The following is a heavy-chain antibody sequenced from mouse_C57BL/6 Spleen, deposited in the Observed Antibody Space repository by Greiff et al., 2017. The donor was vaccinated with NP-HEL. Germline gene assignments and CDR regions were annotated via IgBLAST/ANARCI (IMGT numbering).Heavy chain of an antibody. Sequence: VQLQQSGPELVKPGASVKMSCKASGYTFTSYSMHWVKQSHGQSLEWIGYINPNNGGTSYNEKFKGKATLTVNKSSSTAYMELRSLTSEDSAVDYCARGGNDGFAYWGQGTLVTVSA. V-gene: IGHV1-22*01. CDR1: GYTFTSYS. CDR2: INPNNGGT. D-gene: IGHD2-3*01. CDR3: ARGGNDGFAY. J-gene: IGHJ3*01.